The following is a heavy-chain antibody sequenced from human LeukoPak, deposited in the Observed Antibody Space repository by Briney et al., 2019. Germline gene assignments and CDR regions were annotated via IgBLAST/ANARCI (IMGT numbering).Heavy chain of an antibody. D-gene: IGHD2-15*01. Sequence: GGSLRPSCAASGFTFSSYSMNWVRQAPGKGLEWVSSISSSSSYIYYADSVKGRFTISRDNAKNSLYLQMNSLRAEDTAVYYCARDRYCSGGSCYDWFDPWGQGTLVTVSS. J-gene: IGHJ5*02. CDR2: ISSSSSYI. V-gene: IGHV3-21*01. CDR3: ARDRYCSGGSCYDWFDP. CDR1: GFTFSSYS.